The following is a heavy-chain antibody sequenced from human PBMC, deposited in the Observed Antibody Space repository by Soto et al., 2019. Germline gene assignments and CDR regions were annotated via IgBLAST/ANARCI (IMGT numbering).Heavy chain of an antibody. V-gene: IGHV4-34*01. D-gene: IGHD3-3*01. CDR2: INHSGST. CDR1: GGSFSGYY. J-gene: IGHJ6*02. CDR3: ARDHYDFWSGYYRYYYYGMDV. Sequence: PSETLSLTCAVSGGSFSGYYWSWVRQPPGKGLEWIGEINHSGSTNYNPSLKSRVTISVDTSKNQFSLKLSSVTAADTAVYYCARDHYDFWSGYYRYYYYGMDVCGQAPTVTV.